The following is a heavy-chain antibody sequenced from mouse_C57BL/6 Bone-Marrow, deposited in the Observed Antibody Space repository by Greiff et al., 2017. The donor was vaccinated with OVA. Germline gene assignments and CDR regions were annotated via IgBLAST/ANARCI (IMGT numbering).Heavy chain of an antibody. Sequence: VKLQQPGAELVKPGASVKMSCKASGYTFTSYWITWVKQRPGQGLEWIGDIYPGSGSTNYNEKFKSKATLTVDTSSSTAYMQLSSLTSEDSAVYYCAHYYGSSYGFAYWGQGTLVTVSA. CDR3: AHYYGSSYGFAY. V-gene: IGHV1-55*01. CDR1: GYTFTSYW. J-gene: IGHJ3*01. CDR2: IYPGSGST. D-gene: IGHD1-1*01.